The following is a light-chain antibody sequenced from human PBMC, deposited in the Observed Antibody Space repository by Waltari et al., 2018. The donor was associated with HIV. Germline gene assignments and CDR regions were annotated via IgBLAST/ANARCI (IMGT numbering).Light chain of an antibody. CDR2: GAS. Sequence: EIVMTQSPATLSVYPGERATISCSASQSVSSNVAWYQQKPGQAPRLLIYGASTRATGIPARFSGSGSGTEFTLTISSLQSEDFAVYYCQQYNNWPPWTFGQGTKVEIK. CDR3: QQYNNWPPWT. CDR1: QSVSSN. J-gene: IGKJ1*01. V-gene: IGKV3-15*01.